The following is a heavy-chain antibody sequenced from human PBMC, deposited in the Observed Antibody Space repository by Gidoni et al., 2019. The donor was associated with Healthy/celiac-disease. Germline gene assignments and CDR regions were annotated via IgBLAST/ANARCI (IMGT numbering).Heavy chain of an antibody. D-gene: IGHD3-22*01. Sequence: EVQLVESGGGLVKPGGSLRLSCAASGFTFSSYSMNWVRQAPGKGLEWVSSISSSSSYIYYADSVKGRFTISRDNAMNSLYLQMNSLRAEDTAVYYCARDPDSSGYYGGFDYWGQGTLVTVSS. V-gene: IGHV3-21*01. CDR3: ARDPDSSGYYGGFDY. CDR1: GFTFSSYS. CDR2: ISSSSSYI. J-gene: IGHJ4*02.